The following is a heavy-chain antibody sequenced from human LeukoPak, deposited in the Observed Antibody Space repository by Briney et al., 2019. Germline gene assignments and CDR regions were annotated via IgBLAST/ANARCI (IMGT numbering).Heavy chain of an antibody. V-gene: IGHV1-2*02. J-gene: IGHJ4*02. CDR2: INPNSGGT. D-gene: IGHD1-1*01. Sequence: ASVKVSCKASGYTFTGYYMHWVRQAPGQGLEWMGWINPNSGGTNYAQKFQGRVTMTRDTSISTAYMELSRLRSDDTAVYYCARVPRAGTTNFDYWGQGTLVTVSS. CDR1: GYTFTGYY. CDR3: ARVPRAGTTNFDY.